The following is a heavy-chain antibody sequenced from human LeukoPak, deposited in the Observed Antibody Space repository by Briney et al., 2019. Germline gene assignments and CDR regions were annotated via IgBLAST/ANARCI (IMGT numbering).Heavy chain of an antibody. CDR1: GYTFTSYG. J-gene: IGHJ4*02. CDR2: ISTYNGNT. V-gene: IGHV1-18*01. CDR3: ARQVDTSMALPDY. D-gene: IGHD5-18*01. Sequence: ASVKVSCKASGYTFTSYGISWVRQAPGQGLERMGWISTYNGNTNYAQKVQGRVTMTTDTSTSTAYMELRSLRSDDTAIYYCARQVDTSMALPDYWGQGTLVTVSS.